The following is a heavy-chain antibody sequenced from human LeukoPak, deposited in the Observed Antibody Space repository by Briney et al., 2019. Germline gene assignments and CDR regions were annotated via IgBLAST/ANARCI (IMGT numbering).Heavy chain of an antibody. J-gene: IGHJ4*02. V-gene: IGHV3-48*01. D-gene: IGHD1-26*01. CDR3: ASFSGSYHSFDY. CDR2: ISSSSTI. Sequence: GGSLRLSCAASGFTFSSYWMNWVRQAPGKGLEWVSYISSSSTIYYADSVKGRFTISRDNAKNSLYLQMNSLRAEDTAVYYCASFSGSYHSFDYWGQGTLVTVSS. CDR1: GFTFSSYW.